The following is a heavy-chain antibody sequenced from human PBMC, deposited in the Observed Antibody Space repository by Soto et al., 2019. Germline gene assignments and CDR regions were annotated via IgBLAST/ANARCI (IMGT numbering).Heavy chain of an antibody. CDR1: GGTFSSYA. J-gene: IGHJ4*02. CDR3: AKLSLRIAVAGTRY. Sequence: QVQLVQSGAEVKKPGSSVKVSCKASGGTFSSYAISWVRQAPGQGLEWMGGIIPIFGTANYAQKFQGRVTITADESTSTAYMELSSLRSEDTAVYYCAKLSLRIAVAGTRYWGQGTLVTVSS. D-gene: IGHD6-19*01. CDR2: IIPIFGTA. V-gene: IGHV1-69*01.